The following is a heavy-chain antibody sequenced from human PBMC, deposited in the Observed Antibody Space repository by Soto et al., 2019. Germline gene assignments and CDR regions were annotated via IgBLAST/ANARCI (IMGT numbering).Heavy chain of an antibody. D-gene: IGHD5-18*01. CDR1: GRTFSSYA. J-gene: IGHJ6*02. CDR2: IIPIFGTA. Sequence: ASVKVSCKASGRTFSSYAISWVRQAPGKGLEWMGGIIPIFGTANYAQKFQGRVTITADESTSTAYMELSSLRSEDTAVYYCSRDVGDTAMVGDYYGMDVWGQGTTVTVSS. V-gene: IGHV1-69*13. CDR3: SRDVGDTAMVGDYYGMDV.